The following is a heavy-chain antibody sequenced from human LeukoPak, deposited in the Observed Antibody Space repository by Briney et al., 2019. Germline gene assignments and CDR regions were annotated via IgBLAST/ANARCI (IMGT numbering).Heavy chain of an antibody. CDR2: IIPIFGTA. CDR3: ATDLTQYQLLNYGMDV. CDR1: GGTFSSYA. Sequence: SVKVSCKASGGTFSSYAVSWVRQAPGQGLEWMGGIIPIFGTANYAQKFQGRVTMTEDTSTDTAYMELSSLRSEDTAVYYCATDLTQYQLLNYGMDVWGQGTTVTVSS. D-gene: IGHD2-2*01. J-gene: IGHJ6*02. V-gene: IGHV1-69*06.